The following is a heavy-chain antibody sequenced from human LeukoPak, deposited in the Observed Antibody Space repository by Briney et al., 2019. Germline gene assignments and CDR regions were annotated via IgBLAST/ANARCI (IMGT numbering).Heavy chain of an antibody. CDR1: GFTFNSYA. D-gene: IGHD4-23*01. CDR2: IYSGGST. V-gene: IGHV3-53*01. CDR3: ARDPDGGNSGT. Sequence: GGSLRLSCAASGFTFNSYAMSWVRQAPGKGLEWVSVIYSGGSTYYADSVKGRFTISRDNSKNTLYLQMNSLRAEDTAVYYCARDPDGGNSGTWGQGTLVTVSS. J-gene: IGHJ4*02.